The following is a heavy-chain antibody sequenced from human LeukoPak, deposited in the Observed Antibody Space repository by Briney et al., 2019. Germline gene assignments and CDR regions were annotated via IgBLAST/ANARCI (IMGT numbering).Heavy chain of an antibody. V-gene: IGHV1-69*01. CDR1: GGTFGSYA. Sequence: GASVKVSCKASGGTFGSYAISWVRQAPGQGLEWMGGIIPIFGTANYAQKFQGRVTITADESTSTAHMELSSLRSEDTAVYYCARAEGDRITIFESGFDPWGQGTLVTVSS. J-gene: IGHJ5*02. CDR3: ARAEGDRITIFESGFDP. CDR2: IIPIFGTA. D-gene: IGHD3-3*01.